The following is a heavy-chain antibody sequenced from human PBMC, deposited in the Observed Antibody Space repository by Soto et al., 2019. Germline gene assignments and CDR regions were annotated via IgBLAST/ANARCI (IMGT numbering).Heavy chain of an antibody. CDR3: ARGEGTGTPYFDN. J-gene: IGHJ4*02. Sequence: GGSLRLSCAASGFTFSGYNMNWVRQAPGKGLEWVSSISSTTTYIYYADSVKGRFTISRDNAKNSLYLQMNSLRAEDTAVYYCARGEGTGTPYFDNWGQGTLVTVSS. CDR1: GFTFSGYN. D-gene: IGHD1-7*01. CDR2: ISSTTTYI. V-gene: IGHV3-21*01.